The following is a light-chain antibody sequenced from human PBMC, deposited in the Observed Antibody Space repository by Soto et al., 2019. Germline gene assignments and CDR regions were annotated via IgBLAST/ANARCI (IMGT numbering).Light chain of an antibody. CDR2: GAS. Sequence: EIVMTQSPATLSVSPGERATLSCRASQSVSSNLAWYQQKPGQAPRLLIYGASTRATGIPARFSGSGSGTEFTLTISSLQSEDFVVYYRQQYNNWPPRAWTFGQGTKVEIK. J-gene: IGKJ1*01. V-gene: IGKV3-15*01. CDR1: QSVSSN. CDR3: QQYNNWPPRAWT.